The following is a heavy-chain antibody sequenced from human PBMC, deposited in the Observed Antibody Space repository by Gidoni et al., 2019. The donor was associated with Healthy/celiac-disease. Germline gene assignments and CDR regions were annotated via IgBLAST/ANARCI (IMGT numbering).Heavy chain of an antibody. CDR3: AKALRVGEQLVETYYMDV. CDR2: ISYDGSNK. V-gene: IGHV3-30*18. D-gene: IGHD6-6*01. CDR1: GFTFSSSG. Sequence: QVQLVESGGGVVQPGRSLRLSCAASGFTFSSSGMHWVRQAPGKGLEWVAVISYDGSNKYYADSVKGRFTISRDNSKNTLYLQMNSLRAEDTAVYYCAKALRVGEQLVETYYMDVWGKGTTVTVSS. J-gene: IGHJ6*03.